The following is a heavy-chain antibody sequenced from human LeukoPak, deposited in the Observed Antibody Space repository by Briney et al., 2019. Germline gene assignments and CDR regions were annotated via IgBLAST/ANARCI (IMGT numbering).Heavy chain of an antibody. V-gene: IGHV4-4*07. Sequence: PSETLSLTCTVSGGSISSYYWSWIRQPAGKGLEWIGRIYTSGSTNYNPSLKSRVTMSVDTSKNQFSLKLSSVTAADTAVYYCARGSPYDFWSGYFTAEYFQHWGQGTLVTVSS. CDR3: ARGSPYDFWSGYFTAEYFQH. CDR1: GGSISSYY. J-gene: IGHJ1*01. CDR2: IYTSGST. D-gene: IGHD3-3*01.